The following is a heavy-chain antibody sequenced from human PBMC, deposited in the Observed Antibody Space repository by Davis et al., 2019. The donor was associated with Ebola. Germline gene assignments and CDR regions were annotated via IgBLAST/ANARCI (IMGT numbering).Heavy chain of an antibody. CDR1: GFSLSTTGEG. J-gene: IGHJ6*02. D-gene: IGHD1-7*01. CDR2: IYWDGDK. V-gene: IGHV2-5*02. Sequence: SGPTLVKPTQTLTLTCSFSGFSLSTTGEGVGWIRQPPGKALECLALIYWDGDKRFSPSLRSRLTIIKDTSKNQVVLTMTAMDPVDTATYYCVHRHLTTTTDYGMDVWGQGTTVTVSS. CDR3: VHRHLTTTTDYGMDV.